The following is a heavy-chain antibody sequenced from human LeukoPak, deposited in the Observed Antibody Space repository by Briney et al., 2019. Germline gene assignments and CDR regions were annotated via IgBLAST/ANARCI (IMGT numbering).Heavy chain of an antibody. J-gene: IGHJ4*02. CDR2: INHSGST. CDR1: GGSFSGYY. D-gene: IGHD3-3*01. Sequence: SETLSLTCAVYGGSFSGYYWSWLRQPPGKGLEWIGEINHSGSTNYNPSLKSRVTISVDTSKNQFSLKLSSVTAADTAVYYCAREKRIMIFGVVIKPFDYWGQGTLVTVSS. CDR3: AREKRIMIFGVVIKPFDY. V-gene: IGHV4-34*01.